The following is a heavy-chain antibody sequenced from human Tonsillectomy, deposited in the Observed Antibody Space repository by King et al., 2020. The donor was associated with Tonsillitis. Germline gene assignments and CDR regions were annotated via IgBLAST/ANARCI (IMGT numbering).Heavy chain of an antibody. CDR1: GGSLSDYF. V-gene: IGHV4-34*01. CDR3: ARDRRVSSGLYYYTGMDV. D-gene: IGHD6-19*01. Sequence: QVQLPQWGAGLLKPSETLSLTCAVYGGSLSDYFLTWIRQPPGKGLEWIGEINHSGSTNYNPSLKSRVTISADTSKNHFSLNLSSVTAADTAIYYCARDRRVSSGLYYYTGMDVWGQGTTVTVSS. CDR2: INHSGST. J-gene: IGHJ6*02.